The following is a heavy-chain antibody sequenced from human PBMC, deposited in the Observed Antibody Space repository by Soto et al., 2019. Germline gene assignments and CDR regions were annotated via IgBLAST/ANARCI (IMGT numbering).Heavy chain of an antibody. J-gene: IGHJ6*02. Sequence: ASVKVSCKASGFTFSNYGLNSVRQAPGQGXEWMGWVSANNGHTNYAQNLQGRVSMTTDTSTSTAYMELRGLRFDDTAVYYCARDIESVTAKHFFYYYAMDVWGQGTTVTVSS. CDR1: GFTFSNYG. CDR3: ARDIESVTAKHFFYYYAMDV. CDR2: VSANNGHT. D-gene: IGHD2-8*01. V-gene: IGHV1-18*01.